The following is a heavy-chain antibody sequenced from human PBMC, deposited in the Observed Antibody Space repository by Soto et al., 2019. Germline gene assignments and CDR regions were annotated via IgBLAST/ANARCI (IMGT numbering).Heavy chain of an antibody. CDR1: GYTFTGYY. CDR3: ARDLAKGGGSAGFDY. CDR2: INPNSGGP. J-gene: IGHJ4*02. Sequence: QVQLVQSGAEVKKPGASVKVSCKASGYTFTGYYIHWVRQAPGQGLEWMGWINPNSGGPKYPQKFQGRVTMTRDTSIRTVYMSLTGLKSDDTAVYFCARDLAKGGGSAGFDYWGQGTLVAVSS. D-gene: IGHD2-15*01. V-gene: IGHV1-2*02.